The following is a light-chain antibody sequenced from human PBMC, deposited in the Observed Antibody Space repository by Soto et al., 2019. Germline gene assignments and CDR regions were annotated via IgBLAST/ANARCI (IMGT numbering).Light chain of an antibody. V-gene: IGLV2-8*01. Sequence: QSVLTQPPSASGSPGQSVIISCIGTSSDIGGYDYVSWYQQHPGKAPKLIIYEVSKRPSGVPDRFSGSKSGNTASLTVSGLQAEDEADYYCSSYAGSNNLVFAGGAKLTVL. CDR1: SSDIGGYDY. CDR2: EVS. CDR3: SSYAGSNNLV. J-gene: IGLJ3*02.